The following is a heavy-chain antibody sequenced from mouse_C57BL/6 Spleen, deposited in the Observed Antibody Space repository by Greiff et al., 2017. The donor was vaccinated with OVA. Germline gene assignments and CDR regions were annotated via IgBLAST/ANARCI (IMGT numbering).Heavy chain of an antibody. CDR3: ARGDYDYSAWFAY. J-gene: IGHJ3*01. Sequence: EVQLQQSGPVLVKPGASVKMSCKASGYTFTDYYMNWVKQSHGKSLEWIGVINPYNGGTSYNQKFKGKATLTVDKSSSTAYMELNSLTSEDSAVYYCARGDYDYSAWFAYWGQGTLVTVSA. D-gene: IGHD2-4*01. V-gene: IGHV1-19*01. CDR1: GYTFTDYY. CDR2: INPYNGGT.